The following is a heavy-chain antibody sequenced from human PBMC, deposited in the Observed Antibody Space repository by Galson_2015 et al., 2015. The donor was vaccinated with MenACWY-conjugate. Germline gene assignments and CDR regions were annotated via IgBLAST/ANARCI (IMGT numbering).Heavy chain of an antibody. Sequence: PALVKPTQTLTLACTFSGFSLSTSGVGVGWVRQPPGRALEWLAFIYWGNDKRYDPYLGTRLTITKDTSKNEVVLTMTNMEPVDTATYYCAHREVGYGSGWDQGYFDYWGQGTLVTVSS. J-gene: IGHJ4*02. V-gene: IGHV2-5*05. CDR1: GFSLSTSGVG. D-gene: IGHD6-19*01. CDR3: AHREVGYGSGWDQGYFDY. CDR2: IYWGNDK.